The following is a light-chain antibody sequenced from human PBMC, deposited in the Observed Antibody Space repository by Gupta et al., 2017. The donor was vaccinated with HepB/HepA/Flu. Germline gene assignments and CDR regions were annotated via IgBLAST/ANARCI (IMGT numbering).Light chain of an antibody. CDR2: WAS. CDR3: QQYYSTPLT. J-gene: IGKJ4*01. V-gene: IGKV4-1*01. Sequence: DIVMTQSPDSLAVSLGEGATINCKSSQSVLHSSNNKNYLSWYQQKPGQPPRLLIYWASTRESGVPDRFSGSGSGTDFTLTISSLQAEDVAVYYCQQYYSTPLTFGGGTKVEIK. CDR1: QSVLHSSNNKNY.